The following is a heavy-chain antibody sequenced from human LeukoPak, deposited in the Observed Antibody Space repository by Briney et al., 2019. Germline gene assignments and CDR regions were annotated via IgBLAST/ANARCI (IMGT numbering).Heavy chain of an antibody. CDR2: ISYDGSNI. D-gene: IGHD1-14*01. J-gene: IGHJ4*02. V-gene: IGHV3-30*04. CDR3: ARDPQADRPFDY. CDR1: GFTFSSYA. Sequence: GGSLRLSCAASGFTFSSYAMHWVRQAPAKGLAGVAVISYDGSNIYYADSVKGRFTISRDNSNNSLYLQMNSLRAEDTAVYYCARDPQADRPFDYWGQGTLVTVSS.